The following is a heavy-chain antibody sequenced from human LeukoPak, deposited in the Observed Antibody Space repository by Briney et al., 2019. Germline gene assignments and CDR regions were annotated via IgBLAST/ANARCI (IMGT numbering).Heavy chain of an antibody. CDR2: IYSSVST. Sequence: SETLSLTWTVSGGSISSYYWSWIRHPAGKGLEWIGSIYSSVSTNYNPSPRSRVPLSVDTSKTQFSLKLSSVPAADTAVYYCARETSQKGAHYMDVWGKGSTVTI. CDR1: GGSISSYY. V-gene: IGHV4-59*01. CDR3: ARETSQKGAHYMDV. J-gene: IGHJ6*03. D-gene: IGHD3-16*01.